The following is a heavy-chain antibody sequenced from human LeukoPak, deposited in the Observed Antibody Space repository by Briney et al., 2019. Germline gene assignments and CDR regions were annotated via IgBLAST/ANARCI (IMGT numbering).Heavy chain of an antibody. CDR2: INHSGST. V-gene: IGHV4-39*07. D-gene: IGHD5-18*01. CDR3: ARGRRGIQLWQKGGAFDT. Sequence: SETLSLTCTVSGGSISSGSYYWSWIRQPPGKGLEWIGEINHSGSTNYNPSLKSRVTISVDTSKNQFSLKLSSVTAADTAVYYCARGRRGIQLWQKGGAFDTWGQGTMVTVSS. CDR1: GGSISSGSYY. J-gene: IGHJ3*02.